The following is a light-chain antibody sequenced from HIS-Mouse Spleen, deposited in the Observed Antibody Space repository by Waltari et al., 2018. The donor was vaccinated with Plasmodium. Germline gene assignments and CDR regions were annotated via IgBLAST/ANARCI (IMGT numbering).Light chain of an antibody. CDR3: YSTDSSGNHRV. J-gene: IGLJ3*02. CDR2: EDS. Sequence: PSVSVSPGQTARITCSGDALPKKYAYWYQQKSGQAPVLVIYEDSKRPSGITARFSGSSSGTMATLTISGAQVEDEADYYCYSTDSSGNHRVFGGGTKLTVL. CDR1: ALPKKY. V-gene: IGLV3-10*01.